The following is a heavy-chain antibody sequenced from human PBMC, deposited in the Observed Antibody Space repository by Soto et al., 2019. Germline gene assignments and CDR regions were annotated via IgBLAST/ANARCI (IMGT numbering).Heavy chain of an antibody. V-gene: IGHV3-21*02. Sequence: EVQLVESGGGLVKPGGSLRLSCAASAFTFRSFTMNWVRQAPGKGLEWVSTISSNSAYIYYTDALRGRFTISRDNAKNSLHLQMNSLRAEDTAVYYCTRDASRDSSARGWFDPWGPGTLVTVSS. CDR2: ISSNSAYI. CDR1: AFTFRSFT. D-gene: IGHD6-13*01. J-gene: IGHJ5*02. CDR3: TRDASRDSSARGWFDP.